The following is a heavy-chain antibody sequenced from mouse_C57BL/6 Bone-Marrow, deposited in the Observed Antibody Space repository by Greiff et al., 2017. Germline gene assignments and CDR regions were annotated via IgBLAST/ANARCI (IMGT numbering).Heavy chain of an antibody. D-gene: IGHD2-12*01. Sequence: EVKVVESGGGLVQPGGSMKLSCAASGFTFSDAWMDWVRQSPEKGLEWVAEIRNKANNHASYYAKSVKGRFTISRDDSKSSVYLQMNSLRAEDTDIYYCTPVLEKRRGYYYAMDYWGQGTSVTVSS. CDR1: GFTFSDAW. CDR3: TPVLEKRRGYYYAMDY. CDR2: IRNKANNHAS. V-gene: IGHV6-6*01. J-gene: IGHJ4*01.